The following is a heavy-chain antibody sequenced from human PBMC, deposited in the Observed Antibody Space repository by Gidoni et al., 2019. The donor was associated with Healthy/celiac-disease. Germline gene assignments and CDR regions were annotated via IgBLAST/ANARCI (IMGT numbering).Heavy chain of an antibody. CDR2: ISGSGGST. CDR3: AKEEYNGIVGATTNHFDY. V-gene: IGHV3-23*01. D-gene: IGHD1-26*01. CDR1: GFTFSSYA. Sequence: EVQLLESGGGLVQPGGSLRLSCAASGFTFSSYAMRWVRQAPGKGLEWVSAISGSGGSTYYADSVKGRFTISRDNSKNTLYLQMNSLRAEDTAVYYCAKEEYNGIVGATTNHFDYWGQGTLVTVSS. J-gene: IGHJ4*02.